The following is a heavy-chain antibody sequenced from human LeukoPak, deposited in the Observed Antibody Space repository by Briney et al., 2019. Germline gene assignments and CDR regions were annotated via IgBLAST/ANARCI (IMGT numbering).Heavy chain of an antibody. CDR3: AKDPRYDSFGATGI. J-gene: IGHJ3*02. Sequence: PGGSLRLSCAASGFTFSNYDMHWVRQVPGKGLEWVAVISYDESYIYYADSVKGRFTISRDNSKKTVILQMKSMRVEDTAIYYCAKDPRYDSFGATGIWGQGTMVAVSS. CDR2: ISYDESYI. V-gene: IGHV3-30*04. CDR1: GFTFSNYD. D-gene: IGHD3-22*01.